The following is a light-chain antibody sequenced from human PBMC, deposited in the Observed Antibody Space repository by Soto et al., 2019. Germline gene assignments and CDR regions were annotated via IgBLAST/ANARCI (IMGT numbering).Light chain of an antibody. V-gene: IGKV1-39*01. Sequence: IQLTQSPSSLSASVGDRVTITCRASQVINSFLAWYQQKPGKAPKLLIYAASSLQSGVPSRFSGSGSGTDFTLTISSLQPEDFATYYCQQSYSTPPRLTFGGGTKVDIK. CDR1: QVINSF. J-gene: IGKJ4*01. CDR2: AAS. CDR3: QQSYSTPPRLT.